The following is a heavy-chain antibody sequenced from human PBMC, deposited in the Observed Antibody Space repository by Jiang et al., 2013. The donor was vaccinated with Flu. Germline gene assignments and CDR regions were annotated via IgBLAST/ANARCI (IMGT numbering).Heavy chain of an antibody. CDR2: IIPVIGVT. CDR3: ARATCGGDCYSGGLAYFYFDY. J-gene: IGHJ4*02. D-gene: IGHD2-21*02. V-gene: IGHV1-69*04. Sequence: SGAEVKKPGSSVKVSCKASGGTFHSYTINWVRQAPGRGPEWVGRIIPVIGVTSYAQEFQGRVTITADKSTSTVYMEMSSLRSDDTAVYFCARATCGGDCYSGGLAYFYFDYWGPGTLVTVSS. CDR1: GGTFHSYT.